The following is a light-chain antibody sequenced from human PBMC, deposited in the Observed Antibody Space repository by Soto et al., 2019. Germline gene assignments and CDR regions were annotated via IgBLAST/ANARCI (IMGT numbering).Light chain of an antibody. V-gene: IGKV3-20*01. CDR3: QQYGSSPVT. Sequence: EILLTQSPATLSVSPGETATLSCRASQNVLSDLAWYQQKPGQAPRLLIYGASSRATGIPDRFSGSGSGTDFTLTISRLEPEDFAVYYCQQYGSSPVTFGPGTKVDIK. CDR1: QNVLSD. CDR2: GAS. J-gene: IGKJ3*01.